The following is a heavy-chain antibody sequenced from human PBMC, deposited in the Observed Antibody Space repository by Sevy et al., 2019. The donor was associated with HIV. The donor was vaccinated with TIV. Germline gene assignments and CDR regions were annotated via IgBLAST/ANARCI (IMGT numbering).Heavy chain of an antibody. CDR2: IYYSGST. V-gene: IGHV4-39*01. CDR3: ARRGSSSPIDY. CDR1: GGSISSSSYY. J-gene: IGHJ4*02. Sequence: SETLSRTCTVSGGSISSSSYYWGWIRQPPGKGLEWIGNIYYSGSTFYNPSLKSRVTISVDTSKNQFSLKLSSVTAADTAVYYCARRGSSSPIDYWGQGTLVTVSS. D-gene: IGHD6-6*01.